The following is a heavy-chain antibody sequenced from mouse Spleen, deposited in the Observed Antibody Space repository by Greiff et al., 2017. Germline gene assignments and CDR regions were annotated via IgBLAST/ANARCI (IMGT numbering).Heavy chain of an antibody. J-gene: IGHJ3*01. V-gene: IGHV5-15*01. Sequence: EVQRVESGGGLVKPGGSLKLSCAASGFTFSDYGMAWVRQAPGKGPEWVAFISNLAYSIYYADTVTGRFTISRENAKNTLYLEMSSLRSEDTAMYYCARHEVKAWFAYWGQGTLVTVSA. CDR3: ARHEVKAWFAY. CDR1: GFTFSDYG. CDR2: ISNLAYSI. D-gene: IGHD1-3*01.